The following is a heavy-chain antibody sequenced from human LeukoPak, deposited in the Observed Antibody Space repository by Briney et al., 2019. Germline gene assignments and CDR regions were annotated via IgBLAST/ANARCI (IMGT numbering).Heavy chain of an antibody. D-gene: IGHD4-11*01. V-gene: IGHV4-39*07. J-gene: IGHJ6*03. Sequence: SETLSLTCTVSGGSISSSSYYWGWIRQPPGKGLEWIGSIYYSGSTYYNPSLKSRVTISVDTSKNQFSLKLSSVTAADTAVYYCARDQPDYSSYYMDVWGKETTVTVSS. CDR2: IYYSGST. CDR3: ARDQPDYSSYYMDV. CDR1: GGSISSSSYY.